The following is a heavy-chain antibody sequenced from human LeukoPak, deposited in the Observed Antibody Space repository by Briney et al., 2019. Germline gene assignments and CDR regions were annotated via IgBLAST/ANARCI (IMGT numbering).Heavy chain of an antibody. J-gene: IGHJ5*02. CDR2: IYYSGST. Sequence: SETLSLTCTVSGGSISSYYWSWIRRPPGKGLEWIGYIYYSGSTNYNPSLKSRVTISVDTSKNQFSLKLSSVTAADTAVYYCARVGNKYYDFWSGYYGWFDPWGQGTLVTVSS. V-gene: IGHV4-59*01. D-gene: IGHD3-3*01. CDR3: ARVGNKYYDFWSGYYGWFDP. CDR1: GGSISSYY.